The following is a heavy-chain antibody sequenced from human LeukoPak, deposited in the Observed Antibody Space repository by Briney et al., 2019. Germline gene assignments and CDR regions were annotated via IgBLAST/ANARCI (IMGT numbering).Heavy chain of an antibody. CDR3: ARDLTVGPTTDYFDY. Sequence: GGSLRLSCAASGFTFSSYWMSWVRQAPGKGLEWVANIKQDGSEKHYVDSVKGRFTISRDNAKNSLYLQMNSLRAEDTAVYYCARDLTVGPTTDYFDYWGQGTLVTVSS. V-gene: IGHV3-7*01. CDR1: GFTFSSYW. J-gene: IGHJ4*02. CDR2: IKQDGSEK. D-gene: IGHD1-26*01.